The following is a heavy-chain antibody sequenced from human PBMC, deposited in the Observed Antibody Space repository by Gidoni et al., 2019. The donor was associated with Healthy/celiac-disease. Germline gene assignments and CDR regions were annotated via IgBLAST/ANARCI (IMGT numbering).Heavy chain of an antibody. J-gene: IGHJ4*02. V-gene: IGHV4-34*01. CDR2: INPSGST. CDR1: GGSFSGYY. CDR3: ARDTYYYDSSGNSLFDY. D-gene: IGHD3-22*01. Sequence: QVQLQQWGAGLLKPSEPLSLTCAVYGGSFSGYYWSWIRQPPGKGLEWIGEINPSGSTNYNPSLKSRVTISVDTSKNQFSLKLSSVTAADTAVYYCARDTYYYDSSGNSLFDYWGQGTLVTVSS.